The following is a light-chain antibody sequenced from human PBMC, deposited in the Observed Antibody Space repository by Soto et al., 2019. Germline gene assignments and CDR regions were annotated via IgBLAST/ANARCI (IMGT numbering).Light chain of an antibody. CDR1: QGISSY. CDR2: AAS. V-gene: IGKV1-8*01. Sequence: AIQMARSPCSVSASTSDRVTSFSRASQGISSYLAWYQQKPGKAPKLLIYAASTLQSGVPSRFSGSGSGTDFTLTISCLQSDDFATYHCQQYYSYPITFGQGTRLEIK. CDR3: QQYYSYPIT. J-gene: IGKJ5*01.